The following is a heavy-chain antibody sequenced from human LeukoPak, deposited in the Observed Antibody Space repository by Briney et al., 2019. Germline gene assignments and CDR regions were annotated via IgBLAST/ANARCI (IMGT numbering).Heavy chain of an antibody. CDR3: ARRYCGGDCHSPYFDY. CDR2: IMQDGSEK. D-gene: IGHD2-21*02. Sequence: PGGSLRLSCAASGFTFSNYWMSWVRQAPGKGLEWVANIMQDGSEKYYVDSVKGRFTISRDNVKNSLYLQMNSLRAEDTAVYYCARRYCGGDCHSPYFDYWGQGTLVTVSS. V-gene: IGHV3-7*01. J-gene: IGHJ4*02. CDR1: GFTFSNYW.